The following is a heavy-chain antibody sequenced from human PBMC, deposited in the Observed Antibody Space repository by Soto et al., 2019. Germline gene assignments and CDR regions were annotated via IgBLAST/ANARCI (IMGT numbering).Heavy chain of an antibody. CDR1: GHTFQNYA. D-gene: IGHD2-2*01. CDR2: ISGSGGST. V-gene: IGHV3-23*01. J-gene: IGHJ4*02. Sequence: EVQLLESGGGSVQPGGSLRLSCVASGHTFQNYAMTWVRQAPGKGLEWVSGISGSGGSTYYADSVRGRFTISRYDSKNPVYLQMSSLRAEDTAVYYCAKVPRGIGVVPAALNWGQGTRVSVSS. CDR3: AKVPRGIGVVPAALN.